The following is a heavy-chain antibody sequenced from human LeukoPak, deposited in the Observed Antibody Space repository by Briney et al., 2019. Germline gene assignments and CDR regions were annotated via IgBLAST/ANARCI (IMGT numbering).Heavy chain of an antibody. Sequence: GGSLGLSCAASGFTFSSYSMNWVRQAPGKGLEWVSSISSSSSYIYYADSVKGRFTISRDNAKNSLYLQMNSLRAEDTAVYYCAKTGQWLVPNDYWGQGTLVTVSS. CDR2: ISSSSSYI. CDR3: AKTGQWLVPNDY. CDR1: GFTFSSYS. J-gene: IGHJ4*02. V-gene: IGHV3-21*01. D-gene: IGHD6-19*01.